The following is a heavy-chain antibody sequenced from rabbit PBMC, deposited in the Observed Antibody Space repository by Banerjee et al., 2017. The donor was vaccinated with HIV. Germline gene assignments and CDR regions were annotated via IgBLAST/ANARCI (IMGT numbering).Heavy chain of an antibody. CDR3: ARDHTYIGYIFHL. D-gene: IGHD7-1*01. Sequence: QEQLEESGGGLVKPGASLTLTCTASGFSFSSAHYMCWVRQAPGKGLEWIACIYAGSRDTTYYASWAKGRFTISKTSSTTVTLQMTSLTAADTATYFCARDHTYIGYIFHLWGPGTLVTVS. V-gene: IGHV1S45*01. CDR1: GFSFSSAHY. J-gene: IGHJ4*01. CDR2: IYAGSRDTT.